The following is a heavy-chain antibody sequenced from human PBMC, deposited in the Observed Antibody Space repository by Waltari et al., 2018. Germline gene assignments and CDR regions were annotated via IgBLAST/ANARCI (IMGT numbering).Heavy chain of an antibody. D-gene: IGHD6-13*01. CDR3: ARANYPRIAAAGSDDAFDI. V-gene: IGHV1-2*06. Sequence: QVQLVQSGAEVKKPGASVKVSCKASGYTFTGYYMPWVRQAPGQGLEWMGRINPNSGGTNYAQKFQGRVTMTRDTSISTAYMELSRLRSDDTAVYYCARANYPRIAAAGSDDAFDIWGQGTMVTVSS. J-gene: IGHJ3*02. CDR1: GYTFTGYY. CDR2: INPNSGGT.